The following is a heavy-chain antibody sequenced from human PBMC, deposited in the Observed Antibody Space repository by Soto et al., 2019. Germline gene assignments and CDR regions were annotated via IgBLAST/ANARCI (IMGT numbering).Heavy chain of an antibody. CDR2: IYTSGNT. CDR3: AKDEGERWVIYRCDS. D-gene: IGHD3-16*02. V-gene: IGHV4-4*07. J-gene: IGHJ4*02. CDR1: GGSISSYC. Sequence: PSEALSLTSTDSGGSISSYCWSWIRQPAGKGLEWIGRIYTSGNTNYNPSLESRVTMSLDRSKNQFSLNLSSVTAADTAVYYCAKDEGERWVIYRCDSWGEG.